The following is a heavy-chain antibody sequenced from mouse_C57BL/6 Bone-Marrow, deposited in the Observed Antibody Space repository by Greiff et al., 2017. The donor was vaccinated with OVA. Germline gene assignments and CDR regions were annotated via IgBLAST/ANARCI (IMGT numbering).Heavy chain of an antibody. CDR3: ARWGLSHFDY. V-gene: IGHV1-81*01. J-gene: IGHJ2*01. D-gene: IGHD3-2*02. CDR1: GYTFTSYG. CDR2: IYPRSGNT. Sequence: VQLQQSGAELARPGASVKLSCKASGYTFTSYGISWVKQRTGQGLEWIGEIYPRSGNTYYNEKFKGKATLTADKSYSTAYMELSSLTSEDSAFYFCARWGLSHFDYWGQGTTLTVSS.